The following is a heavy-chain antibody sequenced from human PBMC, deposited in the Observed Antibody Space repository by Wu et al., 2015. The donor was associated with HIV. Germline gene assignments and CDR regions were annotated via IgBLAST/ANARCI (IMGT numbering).Heavy chain of an antibody. D-gene: IGHD6-19*01. V-gene: IGHV1-8*01. CDR2: MNPNSGNT. Sequence: QVQLVQSGAEVKKPGASVKVSCKASGYTFTSYDINWVRQATGQGLEWMGWMNPNSGNTGYAQKLQGRVTMTTDTSTSTAYMELRSLRSDDTAVYYCARAIGNERWLPYDAFDIWGQGTMVTVSS. CDR3: ARAIGNERWLPYDAFDI. CDR1: GYTFTSYD. J-gene: IGHJ3*02.